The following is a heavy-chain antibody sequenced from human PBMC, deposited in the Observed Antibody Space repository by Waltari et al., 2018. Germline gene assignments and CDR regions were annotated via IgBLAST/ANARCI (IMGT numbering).Heavy chain of an antibody. V-gene: IGHV1-18*01. Sequence: QARLVQSRPEVKKPGASVKVSCKASGYTFSSYGVSWVRQAPGQGLEWMGWISANTGDTNYGKKFQGRVTRTTDTSTRTAYMEVRSLRADDTAVYYCARHEPNNYFYAMDVWGQGTTVTV. CDR3: ARHEPNNYFYAMDV. CDR1: GYTFSSYG. CDR2: ISANTGDT. J-gene: IGHJ6*02.